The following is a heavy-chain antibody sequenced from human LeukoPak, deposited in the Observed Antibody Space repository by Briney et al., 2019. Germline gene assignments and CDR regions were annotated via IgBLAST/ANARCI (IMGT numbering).Heavy chain of an antibody. CDR1: GFTFSSYG. CDR2: IRYDGSNK. CDR3: AKGQYYDFWSGYAFDY. V-gene: IGHV3-30*02. Sequence: GGSLRLSCAASGFTFSSYGMHWVRQAPGKGLEWVAFIRYDGSNKYYADSVKGRFTISRDNSKNTLYLQMNSLRAEDTAVYYCAKGQYYDFWSGYAFDYWGQXTLVTVSS. D-gene: IGHD3-3*01. J-gene: IGHJ4*02.